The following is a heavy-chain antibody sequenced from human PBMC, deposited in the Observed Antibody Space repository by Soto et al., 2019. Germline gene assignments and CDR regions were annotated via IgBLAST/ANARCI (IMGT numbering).Heavy chain of an antibody. CDR1: GGSFSGYY. D-gene: IGHD6-13*01. V-gene: IGHV4-34*01. CDR2: VIHSGST. Sequence: QVQLLQWGAGLLKPSETLSLTCAVYGGSFSGYYWSWIHQPPGKGLEWIGEVIHSGSTNYNPSLKRRVTISVDTSKNQFAVRLSPVTAADTAVEYCARGAAAGTKPYYYYYYMDVGGKGTTVTVSS. J-gene: IGHJ6*03. CDR3: ARGAAAGTKPYYYYYYMDV.